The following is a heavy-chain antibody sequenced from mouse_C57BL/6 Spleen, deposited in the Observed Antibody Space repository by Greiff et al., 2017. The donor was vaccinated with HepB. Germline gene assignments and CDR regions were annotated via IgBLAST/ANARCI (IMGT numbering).Heavy chain of an antibody. V-gene: IGHV1-9*01. Sequence: VQLQQSGAELMKPGASVKLSCKATGYTFTGYWIEWVKQRPGHGLEWIGEILPGSGSTNYNEKFKGKATFTADTTSNTAYMQLSSLTTEDSAIYYGASPVYYYGRSFYYFDYWGQGTTLTVSS. CDR1: GYTFTGYW. CDR2: ILPGSGST. CDR3: ASPVYYYGRSFYYFDY. J-gene: IGHJ2*01. D-gene: IGHD1-1*01.